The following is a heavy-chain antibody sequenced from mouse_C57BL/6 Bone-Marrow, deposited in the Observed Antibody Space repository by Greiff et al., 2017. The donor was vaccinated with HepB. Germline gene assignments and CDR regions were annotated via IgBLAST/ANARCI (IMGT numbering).Heavy chain of an antibody. D-gene: IGHD2-13*01. Sequence: VQLQQSGPVLVKPGASVKMSCKASGYTFTDYYMNWVKQSHGKSLEWIGVINPYNGGTSYNQKFKGKATLTVDKSSSTAYMELNSLTSEDSAVYYCARHYYGAAWFAYWGQGTLVTVSA. CDR1: GYTFTDYY. J-gene: IGHJ3*01. CDR3: ARHYYGAAWFAY. V-gene: IGHV1-19*01. CDR2: INPYNGGT.